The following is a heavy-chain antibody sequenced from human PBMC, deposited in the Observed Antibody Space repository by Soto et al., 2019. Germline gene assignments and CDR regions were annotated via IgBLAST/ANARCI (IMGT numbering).Heavy chain of an antibody. J-gene: IGHJ4*02. Sequence: GESLKISCAASGFTFSRYAMHWVRQSPGKGLEWVAVISGDGSNKYYADSVKGRFTISRDSSKNTLYLQMNSLRAEDTAVYYCAKIYASGWYYFDYWGQGTLVTVSS. CDR2: ISGDGSNK. CDR3: AKIYASGWYYFDY. CDR1: GFTFSRYA. D-gene: IGHD6-19*01. V-gene: IGHV3-30-3*02.